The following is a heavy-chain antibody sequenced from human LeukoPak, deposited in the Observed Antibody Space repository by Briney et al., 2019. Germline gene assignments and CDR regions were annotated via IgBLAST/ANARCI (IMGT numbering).Heavy chain of an antibody. J-gene: IGHJ4*02. V-gene: IGHV3-73*01. CDR1: GFTFSGSA. CDR2: IRSKANSYAT. Sequence: GGSLRLSCAASGFTFSGSAMHWVRQASGKGLEWVGRIRSKANSYATAYAAPVKGRFALSRDDSKNTAYLQMDSLKTEDTAVYYCTSRGDSSGYSYPFDYWGQGTLVTVSS. D-gene: IGHD3-22*01. CDR3: TSRGDSSGYSYPFDY.